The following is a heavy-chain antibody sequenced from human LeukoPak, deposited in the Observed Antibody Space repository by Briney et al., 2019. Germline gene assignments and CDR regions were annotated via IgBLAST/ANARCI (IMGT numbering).Heavy chain of an antibody. D-gene: IGHD3-3*01. Sequence: PSETLSLTCAVSGGSISSSNWWSWVRQPPGKGLEWIGEIYHSGSTNYNPSLKSRVTISVDKSKNQFSLKLSSVTAADTAVYYCARVGAYYDFWSGLGYFDYWGQGTLVTVSS. CDR3: ARVGAYYDFWSGLGYFDY. CDR1: GGSISSSNW. CDR2: IYHSGST. V-gene: IGHV4-4*02. J-gene: IGHJ4*02.